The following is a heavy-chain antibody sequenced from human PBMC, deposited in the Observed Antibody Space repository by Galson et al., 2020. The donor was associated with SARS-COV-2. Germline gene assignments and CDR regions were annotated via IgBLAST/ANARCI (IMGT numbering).Heavy chain of an antibody. CDR3: AQGTGYIGSWYGRQVLEFDY. V-gene: IGHV2-5*02. J-gene: IGHJ4*02. Sequence: SGPTLVKPTQTLTLTCTFSGFSLSTSGVGVGWIRQPPGKALEWLALIYWDDDKRYSPSLKSRLTITKDTSKNQVVLTMTNMDPVATATYYCAQGTGYIGSWYGRQVLEFDYWGQGTLVTVAS. CDR2: IYWDDDK. D-gene: IGHD6-13*01. CDR1: GFSLSTSGVG.